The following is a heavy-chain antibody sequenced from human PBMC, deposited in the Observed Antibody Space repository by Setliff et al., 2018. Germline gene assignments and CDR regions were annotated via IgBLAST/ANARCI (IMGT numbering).Heavy chain of an antibody. Sequence: GSLRLSCAASRFTFSNYWMSWVRQAPGKGLEWVANIKEDGSEKYYVDSVKGRFTISRDNAKNSLDLQMNNLRDEDTAVYYCVRGGEGRDDSNSGSWGQGTLVTVSS. CDR1: RFTFSNYW. D-gene: IGHD2-21*02. V-gene: IGHV3-7*01. J-gene: IGHJ5*02. CDR2: IKEDGSEK. CDR3: VRGGEGRDDSNSGS.